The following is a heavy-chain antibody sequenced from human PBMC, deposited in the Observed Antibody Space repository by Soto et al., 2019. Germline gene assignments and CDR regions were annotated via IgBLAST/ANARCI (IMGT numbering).Heavy chain of an antibody. CDR2: IDPGDTYA. J-gene: IGHJ5*02. CDR1: GYTFTTFW. V-gene: IGHV5-10-1*01. Sequence: VESLKIACTGVGYTFTTFWIGWVLEMPGKGLEWMGRIDPGDTYATYSPAFQGHVTISADKATSTAYLQWSSLKASDTAMYFCARIYCTTTTCDSWFDPWGQGTLVTVSS. D-gene: IGHD2-2*01. CDR3: ARIYCTTTTCDSWFDP.